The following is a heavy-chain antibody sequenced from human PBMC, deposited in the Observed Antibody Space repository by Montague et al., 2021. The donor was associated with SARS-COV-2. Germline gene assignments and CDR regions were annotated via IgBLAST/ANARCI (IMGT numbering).Heavy chain of an antibody. CDR3: ARERKKVQMDY. J-gene: IGHJ4*02. V-gene: IGHV3-33*01. CDR2: IWYDGSNS. D-gene: IGHD5-24*01. Sequence: SLRLSCAASGFSFSDYAMHWVRQAPGLALEWVAVIWYDGSNSYYADSVKGRFTISRDNSKNAVYLQMNSLTADDTAIYYCARERKKVQMDYWGLGTPVTVSS. CDR1: GFSFSDYA.